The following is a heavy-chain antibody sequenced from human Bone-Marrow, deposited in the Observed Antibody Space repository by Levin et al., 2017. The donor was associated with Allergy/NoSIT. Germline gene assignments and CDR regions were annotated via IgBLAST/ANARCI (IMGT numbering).Heavy chain of an antibody. J-gene: IGHJ3*01. V-gene: IGHV3-33*01. D-gene: IGHD6-25*01. CDR1: GFSFSVHA. Sequence: GESLKISCAASGFSFSVHAMHWVRLTPGKGLEWVAMIWFDGSEKYYGDSVKGRVTISRDSFQNRVDLQMNSLTGEDTAVYYCARGEGDNLGGSLDLWGQGTAVTVSA. CDR3: ARGEGDNLGGSLDL. CDR2: IWFDGSEK.